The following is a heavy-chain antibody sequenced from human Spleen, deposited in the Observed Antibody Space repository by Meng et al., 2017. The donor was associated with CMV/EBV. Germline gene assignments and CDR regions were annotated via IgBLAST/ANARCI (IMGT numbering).Heavy chain of an antibody. D-gene: IGHD3-22*01. V-gene: IGHV1-58*01. CDR3: AAQDLDYYDSSGYPDAFDI. CDR2: IVVGSGNT. Sequence: SVKVSCKASGFTFTSSAVQWVRQARGQRLEWIGWIVVGSGNTNYAQKFQERVTITRDMSTSTAYMELSSLRPEDTAVYYCAAQDLDYYDSSGYPDAFDIWGQGTMVTVSS. J-gene: IGHJ3*02. CDR1: GFTFTSSA.